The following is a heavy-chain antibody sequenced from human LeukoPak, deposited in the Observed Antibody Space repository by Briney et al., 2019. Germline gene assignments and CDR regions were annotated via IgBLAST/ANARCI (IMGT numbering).Heavy chain of an antibody. CDR1: GYTLSDHY. V-gene: IGHV1-2*02. D-gene: IGHD3-10*01. CDR3: ARGLHYGSGTSWFDP. J-gene: IGHJ5*02. Sequence: GASVKVSCKASGYTLSDHYMNWVRQAPGQGLEWMGWINPNSGGTNYAQKFQGRVTMTRDASISSVYMELSSLRSEDTAVYYCARGLHYGSGTSWFDPWGQGTLVTVSS. CDR2: INPNSGGT.